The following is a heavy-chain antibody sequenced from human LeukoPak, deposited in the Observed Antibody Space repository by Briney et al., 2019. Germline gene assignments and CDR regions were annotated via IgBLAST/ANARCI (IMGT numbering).Heavy chain of an antibody. D-gene: IGHD3-10*01. CDR1: GFTFSSYS. J-gene: IGHJ4*02. CDR2: ISSSSSYI. Sequence: PGGSLRLSCAASGFTFSSYSMNWVRQAPGKGLEWVSSISSSSSYIYYADSVKGRFTISRDNAKNSLYLQMDSLRAEDTAVYYCARSMVRGVIDGYWGQGTLVTVSS. CDR3: ARSMVRGVIDGY. V-gene: IGHV3-21*01.